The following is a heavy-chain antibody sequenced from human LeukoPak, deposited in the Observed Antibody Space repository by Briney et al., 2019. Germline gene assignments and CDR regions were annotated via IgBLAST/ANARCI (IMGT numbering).Heavy chain of an antibody. CDR1: GFTFSSYW. D-gene: IGHD3-16*01. CDR3: ARGGGLDV. J-gene: IGHJ6*02. CDR2: INHNGNVN. Sequence: GVSLRHSCAASGFTFSSYWMNRARQAPGKGLEWVASINHNGNVNYYVDSVKGRFTISRDNAKNSLYLQMSNLRAEDTAVYFCARGGGLDVWGQGATVTVSS. V-gene: IGHV3-7*03.